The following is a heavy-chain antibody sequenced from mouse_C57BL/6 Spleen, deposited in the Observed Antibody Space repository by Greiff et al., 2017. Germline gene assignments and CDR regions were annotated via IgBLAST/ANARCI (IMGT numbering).Heavy chain of an antibody. CDR3: ARSHYSNYAGNYYAMDY. CDR1: GYTFTSYW. J-gene: IGHJ4*01. Sequence: QVQLQQPGAELVKPGASVKLSCKASGYTFTSYWMHWVKQRPGQGLEWIGMIHPNSGSTNYNEKFKSKATLTVDKSSSTAYMQLSSLTSEDSAVXYCARSHYSNYAGNYYAMDYWGQGTSVTVSS. CDR2: IHPNSGST. D-gene: IGHD2-5*01. V-gene: IGHV1-64*01.